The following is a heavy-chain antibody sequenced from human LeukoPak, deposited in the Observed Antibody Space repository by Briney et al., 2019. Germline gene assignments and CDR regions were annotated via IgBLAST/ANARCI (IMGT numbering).Heavy chain of an antibody. CDR2: INPNSGGT. D-gene: IGHD2-2*01. CDR1: GYTFTGYY. V-gene: IGHV1-2*02. CDR3: ARVGYCSSTSCYNWFDP. Sequence: ASVKVSCKASGYTFTGYYMHWVRQAPGQGLEWMGWINPNSGGTNYAQKFQVRVTMTRDTPISTAYMELSRLRSDDTAVYYCARVGYCSSTSCYNWFDPWGQGTLVTVSS. J-gene: IGHJ5*02.